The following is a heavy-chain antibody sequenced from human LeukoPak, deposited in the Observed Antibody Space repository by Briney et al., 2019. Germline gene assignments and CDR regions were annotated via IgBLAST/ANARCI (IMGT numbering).Heavy chain of an antibody. V-gene: IGHV4-59*01. CDR1: GGSISSYY. CDR2: IYYSGST. Sequence: PSETLSLTCTVSGGSISSYYWSSIRQPPRKGLERLGFIYYSGSTTYNPSLKSRVTISVDTSKNQFSLKLSSVTAADTAVYYCASHLLWSNWFDPWGQGTLVTVSS. CDR3: ASHLLWSNWFDP. D-gene: IGHD3-10*01. J-gene: IGHJ5*02.